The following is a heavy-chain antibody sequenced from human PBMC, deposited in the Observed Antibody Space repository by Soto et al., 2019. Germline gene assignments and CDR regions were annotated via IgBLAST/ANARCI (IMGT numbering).Heavy chain of an antibody. D-gene: IGHD1-1*01. CDR3: SRGLGLDDC. Sequence: QVQLVQSGAEVKKPGASVKVSCKASGYTFSSYYIHWVRQAPGQGLEWIGIINPNGGSTNYAQNFKGRLTVTSDTTTATVYMDMSALTSDDTAMYYCSRGLGLDDCWGQGTLVTVSS. J-gene: IGHJ4*02. CDR2: INPNGGST. V-gene: IGHV1-46*01. CDR1: GYTFSSYY.